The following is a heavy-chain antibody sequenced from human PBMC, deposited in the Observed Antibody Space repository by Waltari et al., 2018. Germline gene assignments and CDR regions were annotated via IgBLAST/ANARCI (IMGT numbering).Heavy chain of an antibody. D-gene: IGHD5-12*01. CDR3: AKDMGIVATMLDS. V-gene: IGHV3-9*01. Sequence: EVQLVESGGGLVQPGRSLRLSCAASGFTFDKYAMHWVRQAPGKGLDWVSGISWNSGSIGYADSVKGRFTISRDNAKNSLNLQMNSLRAEDTAFYYCAKDMGIVATMLDSWGQGTLVTVSS. CDR1: GFTFDKYA. CDR2: ISWNSGSI. J-gene: IGHJ4*02.